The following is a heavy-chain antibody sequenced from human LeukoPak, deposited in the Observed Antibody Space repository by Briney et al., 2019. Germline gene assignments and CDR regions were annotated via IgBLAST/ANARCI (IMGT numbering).Heavy chain of an antibody. CDR3: TTPPGSGY. CDR2: IRSRSDGGTA. CDR1: GFTFYETW. J-gene: IGHJ4*02. Sequence: GGSLRLSCAASGFTFYETWMSWVRQAPGKGLEWIGRIRSRSDGGTADYAAPVKGRFTISRDDSKKTLFLHINSLKIEDTAVYYCTTPPGSGYWGQGTLVTVSS. D-gene: IGHD3-10*01. V-gene: IGHV3-15*01.